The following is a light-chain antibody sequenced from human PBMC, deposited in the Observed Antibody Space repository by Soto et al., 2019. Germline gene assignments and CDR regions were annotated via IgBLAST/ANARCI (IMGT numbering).Light chain of an antibody. CDR2: AAS. CDR1: QSISSY. V-gene: IGKV1-39*01. Sequence: DIQMTQSPSSLSASVGDRVTITCRASQSISSYLNWYQQKPGKAHKLLIYAASSLQSGVPSRFSGSGSGTDFTLTISSLQPEDFATYYCQQSYSTPPEFAFGPGTKVDIK. J-gene: IGKJ3*01. CDR3: QQSYSTPPEFA.